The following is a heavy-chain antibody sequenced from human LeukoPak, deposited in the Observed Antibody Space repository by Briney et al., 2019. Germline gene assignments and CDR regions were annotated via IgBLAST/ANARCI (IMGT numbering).Heavy chain of an antibody. V-gene: IGHV3-23*01. D-gene: IGHD4-17*01. Sequence: GGSLRLSCAAPGFTFSSYAMSWVRQAPGKGLEWVSAISGSGGSTYYADSVKGRFTISRDNSKNTLYLQMNSLRAEDTAVYYCAKDLYGDYQHPDYWGQGTLVTVSS. CDR2: ISGSGGST. CDR3: AKDLYGDYQHPDY. CDR1: GFTFSSYA. J-gene: IGHJ4*02.